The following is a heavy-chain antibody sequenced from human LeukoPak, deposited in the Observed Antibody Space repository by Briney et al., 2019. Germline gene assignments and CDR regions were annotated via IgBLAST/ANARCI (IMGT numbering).Heavy chain of an antibody. CDR3: ARGYSSGWFYFDD. V-gene: IGHV3-66*01. Sequence: GGSLRLSCAASGFIVSNNHMSWVRQTPGKGLEWVSLIYSGGSTFYADSVKGGFTISRDNSMNTLYLQMNSLRVEDTAVYYCARGYSSGWFYFDDWGQGTLVTVSS. CDR2: IYSGGST. D-gene: IGHD6-19*01. CDR1: GFIVSNNH. J-gene: IGHJ4*02.